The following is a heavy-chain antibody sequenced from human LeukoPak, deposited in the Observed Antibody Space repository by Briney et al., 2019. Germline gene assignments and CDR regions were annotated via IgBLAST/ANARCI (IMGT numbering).Heavy chain of an antibody. CDR1: GFSFDSYT. J-gene: IGHJ4*02. CDR2: ISSSSTFI. D-gene: IGHD3-22*01. Sequence: PGGSLRLSCAASGFSFDSYTMNWDRQAPGKGLEWVSSISSSSTFINYADSVKGRFTISRDNAKNSLYLQMDSLRAEDTAFYYCARAGIAYYDVDYWGQGTLVTVSS. CDR3: ARAGIAYYDVDY. V-gene: IGHV3-21*01.